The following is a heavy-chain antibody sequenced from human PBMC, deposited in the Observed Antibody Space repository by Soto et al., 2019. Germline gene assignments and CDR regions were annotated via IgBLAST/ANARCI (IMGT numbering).Heavy chain of an antibody. CDR2: VYYSGTT. V-gene: IGHV4-59*12. CDR3: VKDPGPPRNYFYGMAV. Sequence: SETLSLTCTVSGGSLSSYYWTWIRQPPGKGLEWIGYVYYSGTTNYNPSLESRVTISVDTSNNQFSLRLASVTAADTATYYCVKDPGPPRNYFYGMAVWGQGITVTVSS. CDR1: GGSLSSYY. J-gene: IGHJ6*02. D-gene: IGHD7-27*01.